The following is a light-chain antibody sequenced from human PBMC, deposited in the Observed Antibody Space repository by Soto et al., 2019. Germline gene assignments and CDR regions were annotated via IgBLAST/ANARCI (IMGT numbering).Light chain of an antibody. CDR1: QDINVY. CDR2: SAS. J-gene: IGKJ2*03. CDR3: QHGYVAPYS. Sequence: DIQMTQSPSSVSASIGDTVTITCRASQDINVYLNWYQQKPGEVPKLLFYSASTLHSGVPSRFTGSGSETDFTLTIRSLQPEDFATYYCQHGYVAPYSFGQGTKVDI. V-gene: IGKV1-39*01.